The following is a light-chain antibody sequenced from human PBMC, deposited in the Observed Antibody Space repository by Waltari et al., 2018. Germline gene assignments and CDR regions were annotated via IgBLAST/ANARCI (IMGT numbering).Light chain of an antibody. CDR1: NIESKS. Sequence: YVLTQPPSVSVAPGKTATLTCGGENIESKSVNWYQQKPGQAPVLVLFYDTARPSGIPDRFSCSNSGNTATLTISWVEAGDEADYHCQVWDDTTNSGVFGGGTRLTVL. CDR2: YDT. J-gene: IGLJ3*02. V-gene: IGLV3-21*04. CDR3: QVWDDTTNSGV.